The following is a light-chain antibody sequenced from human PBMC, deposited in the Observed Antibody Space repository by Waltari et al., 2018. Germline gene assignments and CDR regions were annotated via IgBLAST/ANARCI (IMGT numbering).Light chain of an antibody. CDR1: SNDVGGYTY. CDR3: SSYTSSLTLV. CDR2: DVS. Sequence: QSALTQPASVSGSPGQSITISCTGPSNDVGGYTYVSWYQQHPGKAPKLMIYDVSNRPSGVSNRFSGSKSGNTASLTISGLQAEDEADYYCSSYTSSLTLVFGGGTKLTVL. V-gene: IGLV2-14*03. J-gene: IGLJ3*02.